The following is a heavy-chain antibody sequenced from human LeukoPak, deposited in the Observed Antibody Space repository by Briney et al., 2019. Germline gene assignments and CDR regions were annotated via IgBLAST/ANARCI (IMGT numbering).Heavy chain of an antibody. CDR1: GFTFSSYA. V-gene: IGHV3-30*04. D-gene: IGHD3-22*01. CDR3: ARARSPSSGYLLRDHNWFDP. J-gene: IGHJ5*02. Sequence: GSLRLSCAASGFTFSSYAMHWVRQAPGKGLEWVAVISYDGSNKYYADSVKGRFTISRDNSKNTLYLQMNSLRAEDTAVYYCARARSPSSGYLLRDHNWFDPWGRGTLVTVSS. CDR2: ISYDGSNK.